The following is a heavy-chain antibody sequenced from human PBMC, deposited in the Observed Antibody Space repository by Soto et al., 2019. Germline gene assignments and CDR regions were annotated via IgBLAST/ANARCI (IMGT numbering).Heavy chain of an antibody. V-gene: IGHV4-59*01. D-gene: IGHD2-21*02. Sequence: QVQLQESGPGLVKPSETLSLTCTVSGGSISGYYWSWIRQPPGKGLEWIGYMYNTGSTVYNPSFTRRVTISVDTSKNQFSLKLNSVTAADTAVYYCARVLWGYCGTDCYPLDVWGQGTTVTVSS. CDR2: MYNTGST. CDR1: GGSISGYY. CDR3: ARVLWGYCGTDCYPLDV. J-gene: IGHJ6*02.